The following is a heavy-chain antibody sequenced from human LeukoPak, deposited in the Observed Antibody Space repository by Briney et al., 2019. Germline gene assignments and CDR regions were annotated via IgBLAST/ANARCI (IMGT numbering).Heavy chain of an antibody. CDR1: GYSFTSYW. CDR2: IYPGDSDT. J-gene: IGHJ4*02. Sequence: GESLKISCKGSGYSFTSYWIGWVRQMPGKGLEWMGIIYPGDSDTRYSPSFQGQVTISADKSISTAYLQWSSLKASGTAMYYCARLDYYDSSGYYGYFDYWGQGTLVTVSS. CDR3: ARLDYYDSSGYYGYFDY. D-gene: IGHD3-22*01. V-gene: IGHV5-51*01.